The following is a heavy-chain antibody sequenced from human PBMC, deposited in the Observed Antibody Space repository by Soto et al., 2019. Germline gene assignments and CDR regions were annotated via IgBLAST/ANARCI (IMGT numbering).Heavy chain of an antibody. V-gene: IGHV1-69*13. Sequence: SVKVSCKASGGTFSSYAISWVRQAPGQGLEWMGGVIPIFGTAHYAQKFQGRVTITADESTSTAFWELIILRTEDTSVHYCATGTIGATKPFVYLGQGTLVTVSS. D-gene: IGHD1-26*01. J-gene: IGHJ4*01. CDR1: GGTFSSYA. CDR3: ATGTIGATKPFVY. CDR2: VIPIFGTA.